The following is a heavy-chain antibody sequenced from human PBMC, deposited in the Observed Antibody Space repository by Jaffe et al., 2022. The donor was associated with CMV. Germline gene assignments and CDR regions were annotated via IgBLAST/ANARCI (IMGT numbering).Heavy chain of an antibody. Sequence: QVRMQESGPGLVRPSQTLSLTCSVSGAAASGASIKSGGYYWTWIRQHPGKGPEWIGNIYYSGSTYYNPSLKSRVTISVDTSRNQFSLQLTSVTAADTAIYYCARLVSNNWFDPWGQGTRVTVSS. CDR1: GAAASGASIKSGGYY. CDR3: ARLVSNNWFDP. V-gene: IGHV4-31*03. D-gene: IGHD2-15*01. CDR2: IYYSGST. J-gene: IGHJ5*02.